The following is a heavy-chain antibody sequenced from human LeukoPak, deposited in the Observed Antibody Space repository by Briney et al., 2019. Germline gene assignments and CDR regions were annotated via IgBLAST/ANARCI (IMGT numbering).Heavy chain of an antibody. J-gene: IGHJ4*02. CDR1: GFTFSSYA. Sequence: GGSLRLSCAASGFTFSSYAMSWVRQAPGKGLEWVSSISSSSSYIYYADSVKGRFTISRDNAKNSLYLQMNSLRAEDTAVYYCARVASSSWYFDYWGQGTLVTVSS. V-gene: IGHV3-21*01. CDR2: ISSSSSYI. D-gene: IGHD6-13*01. CDR3: ARVASSSWYFDY.